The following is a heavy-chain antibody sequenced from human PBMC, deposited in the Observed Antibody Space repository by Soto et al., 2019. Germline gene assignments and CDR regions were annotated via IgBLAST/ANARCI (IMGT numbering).Heavy chain of an antibody. CDR2: IVPIFGTP. CDR3: ATRTREYYYGSGSNYYYGMDV. D-gene: IGHD3-10*01. V-gene: IGHV1-69*01. CDR1: GGTFSSYA. J-gene: IGHJ6*02. Sequence: QVQLVQSGAEVKKPGSSVKVSCKASGGTFSSYAISWVRQAPGQGLEWMGGIVPIFGTPNYAQKFQGRVTITGDESKSTAYMELSSLRAEDTAVYYCATRTREYYYGSGSNYYYGMDVWGQGPTVTVSS.